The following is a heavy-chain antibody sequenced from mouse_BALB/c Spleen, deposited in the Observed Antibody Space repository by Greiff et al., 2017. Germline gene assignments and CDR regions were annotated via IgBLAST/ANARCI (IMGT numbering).Heavy chain of an antibody. CDR3: ARNYRYDDYFDY. D-gene: IGHD2-14*01. Sequence: DLVKPGASVKLSCKASGYTFTSYWINWIKQRPGQGLEWIGRIAPGSGSTYYNEMFKGKATLTVDTSSSTAYIQLSSLSSEDSAVYFCARNYRYDDYFDYWGQRTTLTVSS. V-gene: IGHV1S41*01. CDR2: IAPGSGST. CDR1: GYTFTSYW. J-gene: IGHJ2*01.